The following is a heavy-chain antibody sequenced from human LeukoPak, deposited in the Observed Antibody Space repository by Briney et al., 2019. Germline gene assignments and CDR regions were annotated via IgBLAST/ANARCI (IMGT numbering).Heavy chain of an antibody. V-gene: IGHV3-7*03. Sequence: AGGSLRLSCAASGFTFSSYWMNWARQAPGKGLEWVASINHNGNVNYYVDSVKGRFTISRDNAKNSLYLQVSNLRAEDTAVYFCARGGGLDVWGQGATVTVSS. CDR2: INHNGNVN. CDR1: GFTFSSYW. D-gene: IGHD3-16*01. J-gene: IGHJ6*02. CDR3: ARGGGLDV.